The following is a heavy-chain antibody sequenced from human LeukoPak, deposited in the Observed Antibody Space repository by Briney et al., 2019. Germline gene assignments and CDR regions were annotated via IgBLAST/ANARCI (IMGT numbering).Heavy chain of an antibody. CDR3: ARGGRTHNWFDP. D-gene: IGHD3-10*01. Sequence: SETLSLTCAVYGGSFSGYYWSWIRQPPGKGLEWIGEINHSGSTNYNPSLKSRVTISVDTSKNPFSLKLSSVTAADTAVYYCARGGRTHNWFDPWGQGTLVTVSS. CDR1: GGSFSGYY. CDR2: INHSGST. V-gene: IGHV4-34*01. J-gene: IGHJ5*02.